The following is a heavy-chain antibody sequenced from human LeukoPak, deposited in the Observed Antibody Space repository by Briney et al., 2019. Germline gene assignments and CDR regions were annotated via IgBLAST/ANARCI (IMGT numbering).Heavy chain of an antibody. V-gene: IGHV3-30*04. D-gene: IGHD6-19*01. CDR1: GFTFSSYA. Sequence: GRSLRLSCAASGFTFSSYAMHWVRQAPGKGLEWVAIISYDGSNKYYADSVKGRFTISRDNPQNSLYLQMNSLRAEDTAVYYCARVARPWGISVAGTSDSWGQGTLVTVAS. CDR2: ISYDGSNK. J-gene: IGHJ4*02. CDR3: ARVARPWGISVAGTSDS.